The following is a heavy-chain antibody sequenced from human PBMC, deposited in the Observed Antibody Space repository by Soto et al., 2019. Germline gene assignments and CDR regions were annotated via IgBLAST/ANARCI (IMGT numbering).Heavy chain of an antibody. CDR1: GFSLSTSGVG. D-gene: IGHD2-21*02. Sequence: QITLKESGPTLVKPTQTLTLTCTFSGFSLSTSGVGVGWIRQPPGKALEWLALIYWDDDKRYSPSLKSRLTTPNDTSKTHVVPTMTNMDPVDTPTYYCAHTLVVVTAIPFDSWGQGTLVTVSS. CDR2: IYWDDDK. CDR3: AHTLVVVTAIPFDS. J-gene: IGHJ4*02. V-gene: IGHV2-5*02.